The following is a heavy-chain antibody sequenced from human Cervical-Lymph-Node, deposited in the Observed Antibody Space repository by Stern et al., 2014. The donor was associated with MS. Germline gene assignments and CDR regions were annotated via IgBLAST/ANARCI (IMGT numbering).Heavy chain of an antibody. CDR3: ARDPSSPERSDG. CDR2: ITKCGIT. J-gene: IGHJ4*02. Sequence: EVQLVESGGGVLQPGGSLRLSCTASGFTVSRDYMTWVRQAPGKGLEWVSLITKCGITFYRDPVKGRFTISRDYSKNTFYLHMTILRAEDTVMYYCARDPSSPERSDGWGQGTLVTVSS. CDR1: GFTVSRDY. V-gene: IGHV3-53*01. D-gene: IGHD1-1*01.